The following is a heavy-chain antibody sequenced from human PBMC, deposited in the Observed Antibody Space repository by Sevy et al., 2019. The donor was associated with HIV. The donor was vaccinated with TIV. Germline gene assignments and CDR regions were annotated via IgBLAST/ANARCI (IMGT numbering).Heavy chain of an antibody. D-gene: IGHD4-17*01. CDR2: ISYDGNNI. J-gene: IGHJ4*02. V-gene: IGHV3-30-3*01. CDR3: ARDFYEFGDPRGLDY. Sequence: GGSLRLSCAASGFIVSYYAIHWVRQAPGKGLEWVAVISYDGNNIYYGDSVKGRFTISRDNSRNTLYLQMNSLRPEDTAVYYGARDFYEFGDPRGLDYWGQGTLVTVSS. CDR1: GFIVSYYA.